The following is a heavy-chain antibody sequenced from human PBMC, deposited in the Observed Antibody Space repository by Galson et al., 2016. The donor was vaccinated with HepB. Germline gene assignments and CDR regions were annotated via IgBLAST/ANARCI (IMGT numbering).Heavy chain of an antibody. V-gene: IGHV3-48*02. J-gene: IGHJ4*02. Sequence: SLRLSCAASGFSFNHFAMNWVRQAPGKGLQWVSYISNGARSIYYADSVKGRFTISRDNADNSLYLQLNSLREEDTAVYYCARGTFGGIPFFDYWGQGTLVTVSS. CDR3: ARGTFGGIPFFDY. CDR1: GFSFNHFA. CDR2: ISNGARSI. D-gene: IGHD3-16*01.